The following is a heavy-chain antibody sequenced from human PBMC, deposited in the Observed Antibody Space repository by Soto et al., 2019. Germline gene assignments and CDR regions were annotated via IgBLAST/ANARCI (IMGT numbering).Heavy chain of an antibody. D-gene: IGHD2-15*01. Sequence: GASVKVSCKASGGTFSSYAISWVRQAPGQGLEWMGGIIPIFGTANYAQKFQGRVTITADESTSTAYIELSSLRSEDTAVYYCAREVARSQGAFDIWGQGTKVTVSS. V-gene: IGHV1-69*13. CDR2: IIPIFGTA. CDR1: GGTFSSYA. J-gene: IGHJ3*02. CDR3: AREVARSQGAFDI.